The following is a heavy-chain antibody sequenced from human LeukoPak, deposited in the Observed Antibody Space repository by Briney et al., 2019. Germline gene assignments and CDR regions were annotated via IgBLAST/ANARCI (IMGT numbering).Heavy chain of an antibody. V-gene: IGHV3-23*01. CDR1: GFTFSSFA. CDR2: ISGSGGNT. Sequence: GGSLRLSCAASGFTFSSFAMSWVRQAPGKGLEWVSAISGSGGNTSYADSVKGRFTISRDNSKNTLYLQMGSLRAEDMAVYYCARDISFVVVPAANYYMDVWGKGTTVTVSS. J-gene: IGHJ6*03. D-gene: IGHD2-2*01. CDR3: ARDISFVVVPAANYYMDV.